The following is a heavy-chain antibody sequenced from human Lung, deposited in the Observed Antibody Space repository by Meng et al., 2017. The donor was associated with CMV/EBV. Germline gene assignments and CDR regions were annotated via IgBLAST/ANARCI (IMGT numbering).Heavy chain of an antibody. CDR2: IQTITEGGTT. CDR1: GFTFTNSW. Sequence: ASGFTFTNSWMHWVRQAPGKGLEWVGRIQTITEGGTTDYIAPVKGRFTISRDDSESTVYLQMNSLKTEDTAMYYCTSGNGKSDCDYWGQGTLVTVSS. CDR3: TSGNGKSDCDY. J-gene: IGHJ4*02. V-gene: IGHV3-15*07.